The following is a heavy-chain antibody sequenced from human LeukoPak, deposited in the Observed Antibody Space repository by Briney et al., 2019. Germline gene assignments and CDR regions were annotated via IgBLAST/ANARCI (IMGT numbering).Heavy chain of an antibody. CDR3: ANLPTVTTLDY. CDR1: GGSISSGDYY. D-gene: IGHD4-17*01. J-gene: IGHJ4*02. V-gene: IGHV3-23*01. Sequence: LSLTCTVSGGSISSGDYYWSWIRQAPGKGLEWVSAISGSGGSTYYADSVKGRFTISRDNSKNTLYLQMNSLRAEDTAVYYCANLPTVTTLDYWGQGTLVTVSS. CDR2: ISGSGGST.